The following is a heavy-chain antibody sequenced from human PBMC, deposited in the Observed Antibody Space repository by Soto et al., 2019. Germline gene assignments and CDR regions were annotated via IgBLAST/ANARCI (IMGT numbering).Heavy chain of an antibody. CDR3: ARGGDGCNFGGVY. CDR2: IIPKLGSA. J-gene: IGHJ4*02. V-gene: IGHV1-69*01. D-gene: IGHD2-21*01. Sequence: QVQLVQSGAEVKEPGSSVKVSCKASGGGNLRDYRTTWVRRAPGQGLEWMGGIIPKLGSANYAQNFQGRVTVTADESTNTVYMELRSLRSDDTAVYYWARGGDGCNFGGVYWGQGTTVTVSS. CDR1: GGGNLRDYR.